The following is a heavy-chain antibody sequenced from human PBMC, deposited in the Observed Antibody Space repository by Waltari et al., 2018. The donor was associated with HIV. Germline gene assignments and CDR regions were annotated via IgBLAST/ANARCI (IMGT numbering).Heavy chain of an antibody. J-gene: IGHJ4*02. CDR1: GFTFNPYA. D-gene: IGHD3-22*01. CDR2: ISWDGSNK. CDR3: GREGDYYDSSPFDY. V-gene: IGHV3-30-3*01. Sequence: QVQLVESGGGVVQPGRSLRLSCADSGFTFNPYAMHWVRQAPGKGLEWVAVISWDGSNKHYADSVKGRCTISRDNSRNSLYLQMSSLRAEDTAVYYCGREGDYYDSSPFDYWGQGTLVTVSS.